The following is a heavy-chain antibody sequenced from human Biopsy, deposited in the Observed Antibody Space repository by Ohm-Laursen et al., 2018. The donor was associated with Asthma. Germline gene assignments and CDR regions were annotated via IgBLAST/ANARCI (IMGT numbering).Heavy chain of an antibody. V-gene: IGHV1-18*01. D-gene: IGHD3-10*01. CDR1: GYTFNSAG. Sequence: ATVKASCKTSGYTFNSAGITCVRQAPGQGLEGMGWISVYNGNTKVAQKLQDRVTMITDTSTSTAYMELRSLRSDDTAVYFCARAVDYSHYYGIDVWGQGTTVTVS. J-gene: IGHJ6*02. CDR3: ARAVDYSHYYGIDV. CDR2: ISVYNGNT.